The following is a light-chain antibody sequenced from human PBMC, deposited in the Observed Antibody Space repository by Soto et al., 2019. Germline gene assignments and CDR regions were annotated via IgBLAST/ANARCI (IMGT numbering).Light chain of an antibody. CDR3: AAWDDSLSGGV. CDR1: NSNIGSNT. Sequence: QSVLTQPPSASGTPGQRVTISCSGSNSNIGSNTVHWYQLLPGMAPKLLIYNTNQGPSGVPDRFSGSKSGTSASLAISGLQSGDEADYYCAAWDDSLSGGVFGTGTKVTVL. V-gene: IGLV1-44*01. J-gene: IGLJ1*01. CDR2: NTN.